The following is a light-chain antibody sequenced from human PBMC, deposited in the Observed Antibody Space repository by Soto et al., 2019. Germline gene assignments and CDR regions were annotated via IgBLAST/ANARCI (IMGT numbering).Light chain of an antibody. CDR2: DAS. CDR1: QNITNN. V-gene: IGKV1-33*01. Sequence: DIQMTQSPSSLSASIGDRVTITCQASQNITNNLSWYQQKPGKAPNLLIFDASTRATGIPARFSGSGSGTEFTLTISSLQSEDFAVYYCQQANDWPPTFGQGTKVDIK. J-gene: IGKJ1*01. CDR3: QQANDWPPT.